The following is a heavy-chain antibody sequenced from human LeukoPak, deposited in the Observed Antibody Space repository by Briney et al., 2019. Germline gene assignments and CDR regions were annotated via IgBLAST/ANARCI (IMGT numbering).Heavy chain of an antibody. J-gene: IGHJ4*02. CDR2: ISSSSSTI. D-gene: IGHD3-10*01. V-gene: IGHV3-48*04. CDR1: GFTFSSYS. CDR3: ARVLTIRDTDFDY. Sequence: GSLKLSCAASGFTFSSYSMNWVRQAPGKGLEWVSYISSSSSTIYYADSVKGRFTISRDNAKNSLYLQMNSLRAEDTAVYYCARVLTIRDTDFDYWGQGTLVTVSS.